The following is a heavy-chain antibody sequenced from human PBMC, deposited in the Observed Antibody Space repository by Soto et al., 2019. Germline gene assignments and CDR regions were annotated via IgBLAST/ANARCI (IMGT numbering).Heavy chain of an antibody. CDR3: ARDDSSGYYLEAFDF. V-gene: IGHV3-48*01. CDR2: ISSSSGTI. Sequence: GGSLRLSCAASGFTFSSYGMHWVRQAPGKGLEWVSYISSSSGTIYYADSVKGRFTISRDNAKNSLYLQMNSLRVEDTAVYYCARDDSSGYYLEAFDFWGQGTLVTVSS. J-gene: IGHJ4*02. CDR1: GFTFSSYG. D-gene: IGHD3-22*01.